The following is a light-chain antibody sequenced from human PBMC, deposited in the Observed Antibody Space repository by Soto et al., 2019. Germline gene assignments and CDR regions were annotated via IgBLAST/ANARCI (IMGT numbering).Light chain of an antibody. V-gene: IGKV3-20*01. CDR2: GTS. J-gene: IGKJ1*01. CDR1: QSVSSNY. CDR3: QQFGSAWT. Sequence: DIVLTQSPGTLSLSPGERATLSCRATQSVSSNYLAWYQQKPGQAPRLLIYGTSSRATGIPDRFSGSGSGTDFTLTISRLEPEDFAVYYCQQFGSAWTFSQGTKVEIK.